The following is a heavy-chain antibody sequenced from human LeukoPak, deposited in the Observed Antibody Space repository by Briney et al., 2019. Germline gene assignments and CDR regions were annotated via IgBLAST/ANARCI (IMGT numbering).Heavy chain of an antibody. V-gene: IGHV4-61*01. CDR2: IYYSGST. CDR1: GVSISSGSYY. Sequence: PSETLSLTCTVSGVSISSGSYYWSWIRQPPGKGLEWIGYIYYSGSTNYNPSLKSRVTISVDTSKNQFSLKLSSVTAADTAVYYCARGADCSSTSCYASDYYYYYYMDVWGKGTTVTVSS. CDR3: ARGADCSSTSCYASDYYYYYYMDV. J-gene: IGHJ6*03. D-gene: IGHD2-2*01.